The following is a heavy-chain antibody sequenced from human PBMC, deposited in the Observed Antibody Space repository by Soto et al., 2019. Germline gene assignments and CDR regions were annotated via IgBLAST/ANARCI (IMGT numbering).Heavy chain of an antibody. J-gene: IGHJ6*01. CDR2: IYYSGST. D-gene: IGHD2-21*01. Sequence: SETLSLTSTLSGASISSGYYYSSWIRPHPGNGLEWIGYIYYSGSTIYNPSLKRRVTISVDTSKNQFSLKLSTVTAADTAVDYCAGGERIGMLLQGLDVWGKG. CDR1: GASISSGYYY. V-gene: IGHV4-31*03. CDR3: AGGERIGMLLQGLDV.